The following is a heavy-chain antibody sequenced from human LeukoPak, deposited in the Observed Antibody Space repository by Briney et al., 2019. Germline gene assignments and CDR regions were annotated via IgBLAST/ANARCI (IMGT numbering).Heavy chain of an antibody. CDR1: GGSIRSSTYH. Sequence: SETLSLTCTVSGGSIRSSTYHWGWIRQPPGKGLEWLGSMYSSGSSYFNPSLRSRVTISMDTANNHFFLNLSSVTAADTAAYYCARGGQNRWFDPWGQGTLVTVSS. CDR3: ARGGQNRWFDP. D-gene: IGHD3-10*01. V-gene: IGHV4-39*07. J-gene: IGHJ5*02. CDR2: MYSSGSS.